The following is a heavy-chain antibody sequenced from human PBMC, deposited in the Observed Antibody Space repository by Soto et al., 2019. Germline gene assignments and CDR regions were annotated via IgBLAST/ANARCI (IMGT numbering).Heavy chain of an antibody. D-gene: IGHD3-10*01. J-gene: IGHJ6*02. CDR2: IKSKTDGGTT. Sequence: GGSLRLSCAASGFTFSNAWMSWVRQAPGKGLEWVGRIKSKTDGGTTDYAAPVKGRFTISRDDSKNTLYLQMNSLKTEDTAVYYCTTGLGYYGSGSYIYYYYYGMDVWGQGTTVTVSS. CDR3: TTGLGYYGSGSYIYYYYYGMDV. CDR1: GFTFSNAW. V-gene: IGHV3-15*01.